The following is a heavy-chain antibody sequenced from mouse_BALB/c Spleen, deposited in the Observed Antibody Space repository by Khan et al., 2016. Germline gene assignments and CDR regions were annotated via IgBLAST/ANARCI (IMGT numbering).Heavy chain of an antibody. V-gene: IGHV5-15*02. D-gene: IGHD1-1*01. J-gene: IGHJ1*01. Sequence: EVELVESGGGLVQPGGSRKLSCVASGFTFSDYGMAWVRQAPGKGPEWVAFISNLAYSIYYADTVTGRFTISRENAKNTLYLEMSSLRSEDTAMYYCARDYYGSSYWYFDVWGAGTTVTVSS. CDR1: GFTFSDYG. CDR3: ARDYYGSSYWYFDV. CDR2: ISNLAYSI.